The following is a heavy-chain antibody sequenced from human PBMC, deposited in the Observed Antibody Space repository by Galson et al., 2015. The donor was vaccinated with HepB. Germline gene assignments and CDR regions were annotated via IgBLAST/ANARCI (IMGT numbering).Heavy chain of an antibody. Sequence: SLRLSCAASGFTFSSYGMHWVRQAPGKGLEWVAVISYDGSNKYYADSVKGRFTISRDNSKNTLYLQMNSLRAEDTAVYYSAKPHSSGILWHEWGVAFDIWGQGTMVTVSS. D-gene: IGHD6-19*01. J-gene: IGHJ3*02. CDR3: AKPHSSGILWHEWGVAFDI. CDR1: GFTFSSYG. V-gene: IGHV3-30*18. CDR2: ISYDGSNK.